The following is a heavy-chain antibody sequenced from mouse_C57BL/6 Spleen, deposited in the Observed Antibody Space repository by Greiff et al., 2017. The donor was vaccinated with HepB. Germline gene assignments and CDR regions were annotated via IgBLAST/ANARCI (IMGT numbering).Heavy chain of an antibody. Sequence: EVKVVESGGDLVKPGGSLKLSCAASGFTFSSYGMSWVRQTPDKRLEWVATISSGGSYTYYPDSVKGRFTISRDNAKNTLYLQMSSLKSEDTAMYYCARAGGLPDYYAMDDWGQGTSVTVSS. CDR3: ARAGGLPDYYAMDD. J-gene: IGHJ4*01. CDR2: ISSGGSYT. D-gene: IGHD2-4*01. V-gene: IGHV5-6*01. CDR1: GFTFSSYG.